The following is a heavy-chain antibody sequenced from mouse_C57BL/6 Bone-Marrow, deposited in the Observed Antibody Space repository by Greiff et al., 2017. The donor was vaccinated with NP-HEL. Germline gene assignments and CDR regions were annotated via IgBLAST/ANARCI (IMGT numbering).Heavy chain of an antibody. J-gene: IGHJ2*01. CDR3: ASPGFYGSSSYYFDY. CDR2: IYPGSGST. Sequence: VQLQQPGAELVKPGASVKMSCKASGYTFTSYWITWVKQRPGQGLEWIGDIYPGSGSTNYNEKFKSKATLTVDTSSSTAYMQLSSLTSEDSAVYCCASPGFYGSSSYYFDYWGRGTTLTVSS. D-gene: IGHD1-1*01. CDR1: GYTFTSYW. V-gene: IGHV1-55*01.